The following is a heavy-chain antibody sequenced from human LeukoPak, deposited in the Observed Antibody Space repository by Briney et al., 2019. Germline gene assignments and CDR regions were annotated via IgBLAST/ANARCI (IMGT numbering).Heavy chain of an antibody. Sequence: GGSLRHSCAASGFTFSSYAMHWVRQAPGKGLEWVAVISYDGSNKYYADSVKGRFTISRDNSKNTLYLQMNSLRAEDTAVYYCARAYYYDSSGYYYHMYYFDYWGQGTLVTVSS. CDR2: ISYDGSNK. V-gene: IGHV3-30-3*01. J-gene: IGHJ4*02. CDR1: GFTFSSYA. CDR3: ARAYYYDSSGYYYHMYYFDY. D-gene: IGHD3-22*01.